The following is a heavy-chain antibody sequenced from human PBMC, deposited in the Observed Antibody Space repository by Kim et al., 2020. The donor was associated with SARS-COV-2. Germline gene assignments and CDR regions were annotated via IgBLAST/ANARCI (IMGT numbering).Heavy chain of an antibody. J-gene: IGHJ6*02. V-gene: IGHV1-3*01. CDR3: ARVFVDTEGYYYYGMDV. CDR2: INAGNGNT. CDR1: GYTFTSYA. D-gene: IGHD5-18*01. Sequence: ASVKVSCKASGYTFTSYAMHWVRQAPGQRLEWMGWINAGNGNTKYSQKFQGRVTITRDTSASTAYMELSSLRSEDTAVYYCARVFVDTEGYYYYGMDVWGQGTTVTVSS.